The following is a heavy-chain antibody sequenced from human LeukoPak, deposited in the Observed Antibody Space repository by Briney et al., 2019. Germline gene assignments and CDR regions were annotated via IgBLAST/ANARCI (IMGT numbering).Heavy chain of an antibody. CDR2: ISGSGGST. D-gene: IGHD3-10*02. J-gene: IGHJ6*04. CDR3: AELGITMIGGV. V-gene: IGHV3-23*01. Sequence: GGSLRLSCAASGFTFSSYAMSWVRQAPGKGLEWVSTISGSGGSTYYADSVKGRFTISRDNAKNSLYMQMNSLRAEDTAVYYCAELGITMIGGVWGKGTTVTISS. CDR1: GFTFSSYA.